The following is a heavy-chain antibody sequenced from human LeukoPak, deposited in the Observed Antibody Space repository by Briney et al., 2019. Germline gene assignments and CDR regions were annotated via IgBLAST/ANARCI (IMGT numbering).Heavy chain of an antibody. V-gene: IGHV1-8*03. CDR1: GYTFTSYD. CDR2: MNPNSGNT. D-gene: IGHD6-19*01. CDR3: ARDQIAVAGTRYFDL. J-gene: IGHJ2*01. Sequence: GASVKVSCKASGYTFTSYDIHWVRQASGQGLEWMGWMNPNSGNTGYAQKFQGRVTITRNTSISTAYMELSSLRSEDTAVYYCARDQIAVAGTRYFDLWGRGTLVTVSS.